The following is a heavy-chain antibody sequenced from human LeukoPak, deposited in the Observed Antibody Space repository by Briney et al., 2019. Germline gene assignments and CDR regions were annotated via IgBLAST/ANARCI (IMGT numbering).Heavy chain of an antibody. CDR2: ISNTGST. D-gene: IGHD3-16*01. CDR1: GGSISSYY. J-gene: IGHJ4*02. CDR3: AKVGRGDYVWGSYSFDY. V-gene: IGHV4-59*01. Sequence: SETLSLTCTVSGGSISSYYWSWIRQPPGKGLGWIWYISNTGSTNYNPSLESRVTISVDTSKNQFSLELTSVTAADTAVYYCAKVGRGDYVWGSYSFDYWGQGTLVTVSS.